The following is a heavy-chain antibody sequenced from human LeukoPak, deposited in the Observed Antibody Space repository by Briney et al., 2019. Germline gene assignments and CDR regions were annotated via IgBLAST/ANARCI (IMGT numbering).Heavy chain of an antibody. CDR1: GGTFSSYA. CDR3: ASGHWAYNWMSNWFDP. V-gene: IGHV1-69*01. CDR2: VIPIFGTA. J-gene: IGHJ5*02. D-gene: IGHD1-20*01. Sequence: SVKVSCKASGGTFSSYAISWVRQAPGQGLEWMGGVIPIFGTANYAQKFQGRVTITADESTSTAYMELSSLRSEDTAVYYCASGHWAYNWMSNWFDPWGQGTLVTVSS.